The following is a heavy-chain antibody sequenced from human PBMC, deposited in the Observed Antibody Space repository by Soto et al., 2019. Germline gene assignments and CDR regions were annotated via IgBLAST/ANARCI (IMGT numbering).Heavy chain of an antibody. CDR3: ATAEVDY. V-gene: IGHV3-74*01. J-gene: IGHJ4*02. CDR2: MNSDGSTT. CDR1: GFTFRNNW. Sequence: PGGSLRLSCAASGFTFRNNWMHWVRQAPGKGLEWVSRMNSDGSTTDYADSVKGRFTVSRDNVKSTLYLQMNSLRAEDTAVYYCATAEVDYWGPGTLVTVSS.